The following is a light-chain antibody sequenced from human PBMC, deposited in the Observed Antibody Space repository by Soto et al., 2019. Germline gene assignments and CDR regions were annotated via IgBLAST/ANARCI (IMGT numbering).Light chain of an antibody. J-gene: IGKJ4*01. CDR2: GAS. CDR1: QSVSSN. Sequence: EIVLTQSPATLSVSPGERATLSCRASQSVSSNLAWYQQKPGQTPRLLMYGASTRATGIPARFSGSGSGTEFTLTISSLQSEDFAVYYCQQYHKWPPFTFGGGTRWIS. V-gene: IGKV3-15*01. CDR3: QQYHKWPPFT.